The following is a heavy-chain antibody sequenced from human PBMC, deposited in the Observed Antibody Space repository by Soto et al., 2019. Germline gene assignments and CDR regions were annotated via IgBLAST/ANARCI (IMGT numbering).Heavy chain of an antibody. CDR1: GRTFSSYA. V-gene: IGHV1-69*01. CDR2: IIPIFGTA. Sequence: QVQLVQSGAEVKKPGSSVQVSCKASGRTFSSYAISWVRQAPGQGLEWMGGIIPIFGTANYAQKFQGRVTITADESTSTAYMELSSLRSEDTAVYYCGFDSRGHYYYYGMDVWGQGTTVTVSS. CDR3: GFDSRGHYYYYGMDV. D-gene: IGHD6-13*01. J-gene: IGHJ6*02.